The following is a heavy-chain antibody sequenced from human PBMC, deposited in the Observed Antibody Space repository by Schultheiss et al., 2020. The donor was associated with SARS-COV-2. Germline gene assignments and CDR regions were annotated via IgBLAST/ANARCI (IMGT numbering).Heavy chain of an antibody. D-gene: IGHD3-3*01. CDR2: ISYDGSNK. CDR3: ARDRREYQLVFWSGFDY. CDR1: GFTFSSYC. Sequence: GGSLRLSCTASGFTFSSYCMNWVRQAPGKGLEWVAVISYDGSNKYYADSVKGRFTISRDNSKNTLYLQMNSLRAEDTALYYCARDRREYQLVFWSGFDYWGQGTLVTVSS. V-gene: IGHV3-30*12. J-gene: IGHJ4*02.